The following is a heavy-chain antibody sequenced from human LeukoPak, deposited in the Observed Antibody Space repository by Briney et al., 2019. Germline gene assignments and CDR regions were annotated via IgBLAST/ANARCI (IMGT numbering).Heavy chain of an antibody. D-gene: IGHD6-13*01. J-gene: IGHJ4*02. CDR2: ISWDGGST. V-gene: IGHV3-43*01. Sequence: GGSLRLSCAASGFTFDDYTMHWVRQAPGKGLEWVSLISWDGGSTYYADSVKGRFTISRDNSKNSLYLQMNSPRTEDTAVYYCATDIAAAGVDYWGQGTLVTVSS. CDR1: GFTFDDYT. CDR3: ATDIAAAGVDY.